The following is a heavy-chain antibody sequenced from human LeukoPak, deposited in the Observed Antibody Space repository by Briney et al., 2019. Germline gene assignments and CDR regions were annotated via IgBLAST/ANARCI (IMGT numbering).Heavy chain of an antibody. CDR3: ARGPPGRYGSGTFDP. V-gene: IGHV1-69*13. CDR1: GYTFTSNG. CDR2: IIPIFGTA. Sequence: AASVKVSCRASGYTFTSNGVSWVRQAPGQGLEWMGGIIPIFGTANYAQKFQGRVTITADESTSTAYMELSSLRSEDTAVYYCARGPPGRYGSGTFDPWGQGTLVTVSS. D-gene: IGHD3-10*01. J-gene: IGHJ5*02.